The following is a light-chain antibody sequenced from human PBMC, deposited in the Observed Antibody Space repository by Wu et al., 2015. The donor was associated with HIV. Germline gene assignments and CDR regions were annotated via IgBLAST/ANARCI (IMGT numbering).Light chain of an antibody. CDR3: QQLSNFPFT. J-gene: IGKJ3*01. Sequence: DIQLTQSPSFLSASIGGRVTITCRASQGISSYLVWYQQKPGKAPKLLIYAASTLQSGVPSRFSGSVSGTEFTLTVSSLQSDDFATYYCQQLSNFPFTFGPGTKVDFK. V-gene: IGKV1-9*01. CDR2: AAS. CDR1: QGISSY.